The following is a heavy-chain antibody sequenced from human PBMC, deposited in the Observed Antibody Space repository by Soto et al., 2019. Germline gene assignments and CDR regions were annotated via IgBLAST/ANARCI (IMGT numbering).Heavy chain of an antibody. CDR2: IYYSGST. CDR3: ARRWGTTFDN. CDR1: GGSISSYY. D-gene: IGHD3-16*01. V-gene: IGHV4-59*08. Sequence: SETLSLTCTVSGGSISSYYWSWIRQPPGKGLEWIGYIYYSGSTNYNPSLKSRVTISVDTSKNQFSLKLSSVTAADTAVYHCARRWGTTFDNWGQGTLVTFSS. J-gene: IGHJ4*02.